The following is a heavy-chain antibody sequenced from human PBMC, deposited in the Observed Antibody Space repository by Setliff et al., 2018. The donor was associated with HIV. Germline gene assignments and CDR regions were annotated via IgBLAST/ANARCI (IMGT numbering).Heavy chain of an antibody. V-gene: IGHV4-39*01. CDR1: GGPISSSSYY. J-gene: IGHJ3*02. Sequence: SETLSLTCTVSGGPISSSSYYWAWIRQPPGKGLEWIGTIYYVGNTYYRPSLKSRVTVSIDTSKNQFSLSLNSVTAADTAVYYCARQSGYTRGWDIFGLVAGSFDIWGQGTMVTVS. CDR3: ARQSGYTRGWDIFGLVAGSFDI. D-gene: IGHD3-3*01. CDR2: IYYVGNT.